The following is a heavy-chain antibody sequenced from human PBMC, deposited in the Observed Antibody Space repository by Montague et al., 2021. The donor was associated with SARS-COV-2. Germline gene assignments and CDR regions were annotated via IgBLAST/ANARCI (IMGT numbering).Heavy chain of an antibody. CDR2: IYYSGST. CDR3: ATITLGYCTNGVCQPPDY. D-gene: IGHD2-8*01. CDR1: GGSISSSSYY. J-gene: IGHJ4*02. V-gene: IGHV4-39*01. Sequence: SETLSLTCTVSGGSISSSSYYWGWIRQPPGKGLEWIGSIYYSGSTYYNPSLKSRVTISVDTSKNQFSLKLSSVTAAETAVYYCATITLGYCTNGVCQPPDYWGQGTLVTVSS.